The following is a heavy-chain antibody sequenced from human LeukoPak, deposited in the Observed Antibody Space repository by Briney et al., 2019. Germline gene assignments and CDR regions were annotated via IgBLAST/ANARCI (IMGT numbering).Heavy chain of an antibody. J-gene: IGHJ4*02. CDR3: ARHGGRGDYFDY. CDR1: GGSFSGYY. Sequence: SETLSLTCAVYGGSFSGYYWSWIRQPPGKGLEWIGEINHSGYTNYNPSLKSRVTMSVDTSKNQFSLKLSSVTAADTAVYYCARHGGRGDYFDYWGQGTLVTVSS. CDR2: INHSGYT. V-gene: IGHV4-34*01. D-gene: IGHD3-16*01.